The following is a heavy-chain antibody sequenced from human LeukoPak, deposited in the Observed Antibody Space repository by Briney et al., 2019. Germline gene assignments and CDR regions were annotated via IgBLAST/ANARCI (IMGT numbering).Heavy chain of an antibody. Sequence: SETLSLTCTVSGASISSTSYYWGWIRQPPGKGLEWIGSTYYRGTTYYNPSLNSRVTMSVDRSKNQFSLKLSSVTAADTAVYYCARNYGSGRGEWFDPWGQGTLVTVSS. J-gene: IGHJ5*02. CDR2: TYYRGTT. V-gene: IGHV4-39*07. CDR1: GASISSTSYY. D-gene: IGHD3-10*01. CDR3: ARNYGSGRGEWFDP.